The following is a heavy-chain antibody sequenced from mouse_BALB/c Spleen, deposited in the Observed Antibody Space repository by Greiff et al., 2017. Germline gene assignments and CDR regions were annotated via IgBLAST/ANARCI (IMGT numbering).Heavy chain of an antibody. CDR1: GYTFTSYW. CDR3: ARSESGYPYYFDY. Sequence: VQLQQSGAELAKPGASVKMSCKASGYTFTSYWMHWVKQRPGQGLEWIGWIYPGDGSTKYNEKFKGKATLTADKSSSTAYMQLSSLTSENSAVYFCARSESGYPYYFDYWGQGTTLTVSS. V-gene: IGHV1S56*01. D-gene: IGHD2-2*01. J-gene: IGHJ2*01. CDR2: IYPGDGST.